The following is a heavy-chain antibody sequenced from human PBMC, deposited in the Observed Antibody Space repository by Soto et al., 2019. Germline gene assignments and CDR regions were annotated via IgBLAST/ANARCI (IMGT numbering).Heavy chain of an antibody. D-gene: IGHD3-10*01. CDR3: ARDLSSYCYGSDPQQIYGMVV. Sequence: GGSLRLSCAASGFTFSSYGMHWVRQAPGKGLEWVAVIWYDGSNKYYADSVKGRFTISRDNSKNTLYLQMNSLRAEDTAVYYCARDLSSYCYGSDPQQIYGMVVWGKGTTVTVSS. J-gene: IGHJ6*04. V-gene: IGHV3-33*01. CDR1: GFTFSSYG. CDR2: IWYDGSNK.